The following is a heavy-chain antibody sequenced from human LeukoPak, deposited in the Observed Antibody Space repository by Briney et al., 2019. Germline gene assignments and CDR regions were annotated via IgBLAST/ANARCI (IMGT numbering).Heavy chain of an antibody. Sequence: SETLSLTCAVYGGSFSGYYWSWIRQPPGKGLKWIGEINHSGSTNYNPSLKSRVTISVDTSKNQFSLKLSSVTAADTAVYYCARSLLWFGESWFDYWGQGTLVTVSS. D-gene: IGHD3-10*01. CDR1: GGSFSGYY. CDR3: ARSLLWFGESWFDY. J-gene: IGHJ4*02. V-gene: IGHV4-34*01. CDR2: INHSGST.